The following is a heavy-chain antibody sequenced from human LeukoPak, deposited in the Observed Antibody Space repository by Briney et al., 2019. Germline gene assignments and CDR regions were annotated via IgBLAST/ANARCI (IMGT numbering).Heavy chain of an antibody. D-gene: IGHD2-15*01. CDR2: IYYSGST. J-gene: IGHJ6*02. CDR3: ARTWSPYYYYYGMDV. Sequence: PSETLSLTCTVSGGSISSYYWSWIRQPPGKGLEWIGYIYYSGSTNYNPSLKSRVTISVDTSKNQFSLKLSSVTAADTAVYYCARTWSPYYYYYGMDVWGQGTTVTVSS. CDR1: GGSISSYY. V-gene: IGHV4-59*01.